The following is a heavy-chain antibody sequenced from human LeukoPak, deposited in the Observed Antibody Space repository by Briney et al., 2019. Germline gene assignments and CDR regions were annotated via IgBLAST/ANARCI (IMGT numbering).Heavy chain of an antibody. CDR2: IRYDGSNK. CDR3: AKDRGSSWPITPNWFDP. CDR1: GFTFSSYG. J-gene: IGHJ5*02. V-gene: IGHV3-30*02. D-gene: IGHD6-13*01. Sequence: GESLRLSCAASGFTFSSYGMHWVRQAPGKGLEWVAFIRYDGSNKYYADSVKGRFTISRDNSKNTLYLQMNSLRAEDTAVYYCAKDRGSSWPITPNWFDPWGQGTLVTVSS.